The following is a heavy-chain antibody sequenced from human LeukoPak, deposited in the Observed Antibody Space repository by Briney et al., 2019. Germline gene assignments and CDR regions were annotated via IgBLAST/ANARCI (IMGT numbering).Heavy chain of an antibody. CDR3: ARTYKNYYYYMDV. Sequence: GGSLRLSXAASGFTFRDYYMSWIRQAPGKGLEWVSYISSSGSTIYYADSVKGRFAISRDNAKNSLYLQMNSLRAEDTAVYYCARTYKNYYYYMDVWGKGTTVTVSS. CDR1: GFTFRDYY. J-gene: IGHJ6*03. CDR2: ISSSGSTI. D-gene: IGHD1-1*01. V-gene: IGHV3-11*04.